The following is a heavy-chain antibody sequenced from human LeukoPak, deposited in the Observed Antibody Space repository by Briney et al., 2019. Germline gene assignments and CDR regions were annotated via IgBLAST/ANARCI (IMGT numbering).Heavy chain of an antibody. J-gene: IGHJ4*02. Sequence: GGSLRLSCAASGFTFSSYAMSWVRQAPGKGLEWVSAISGSGGSTYYADSAKGRFTISRDNSKNTLYLQMNSLRAEDTAVYYCAKDSRWIYCSSTSCHTDYWGQGTLVTVSS. CDR1: GFTFSSYA. CDR2: ISGSGGST. CDR3: AKDSRWIYCSSTSCHTDY. V-gene: IGHV3-23*01. D-gene: IGHD2-2*02.